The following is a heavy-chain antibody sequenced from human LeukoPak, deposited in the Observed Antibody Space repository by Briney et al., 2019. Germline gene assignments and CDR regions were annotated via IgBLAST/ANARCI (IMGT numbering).Heavy chain of an antibody. J-gene: IGHJ4*02. D-gene: IGHD6-19*01. CDR2: IKQDGSEK. Sequence: GGSLRLSCAASGFTFSSHWMNWVRQAPGKGLEWVANIKQDGSEKYYADSVKGRFTISRDNSKNTLYLQMNSLRAEDTAVYYCAKDLAVAGKPPLLAFDYWGQGTLVTVSS. CDR3: AKDLAVAGKPPLLAFDY. CDR1: GFTFSSHW. V-gene: IGHV3-7*01.